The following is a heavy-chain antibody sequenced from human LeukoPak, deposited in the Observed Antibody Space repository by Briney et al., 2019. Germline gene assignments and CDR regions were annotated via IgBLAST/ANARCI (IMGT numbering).Heavy chain of an antibody. J-gene: IGHJ5*02. V-gene: IGHV1-18*01. CDR1: GYTFTSYG. D-gene: IGHD3-16*01. Sequence: ASVKVSCKASGYTFTSYGNSWVRQAPGQGLEWMGWISAYNGNTNYAQKLQGRVTMTTDTSTSTAYMELRSLRSDDTAVYYCARSLRLVEWFDPWGQGTLVTVSS. CDR3: ARSLRLVEWFDP. CDR2: ISAYNGNT.